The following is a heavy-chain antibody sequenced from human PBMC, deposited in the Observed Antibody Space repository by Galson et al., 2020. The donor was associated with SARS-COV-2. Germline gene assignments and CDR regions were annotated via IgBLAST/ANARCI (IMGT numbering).Heavy chain of an antibody. CDR1: GYTFTGHY. D-gene: IGHD3-10*01. Sequence: ASVKVSCKASGYTFTGHYMHWVRQAPGQGLEWMGRIYPNSGGTNYAQQFQGRVTVTRDTSIITVYMELRRLRSDDTAVYYCARYREPASFGEISGLDSWGQGTLVTVSS. CDR2: IYPNSGGT. CDR3: ARYREPASFGEISGLDS. J-gene: IGHJ4*02. V-gene: IGHV1-2*06.